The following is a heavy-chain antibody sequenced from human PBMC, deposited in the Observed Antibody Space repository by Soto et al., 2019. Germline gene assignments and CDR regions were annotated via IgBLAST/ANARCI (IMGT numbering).Heavy chain of an antibody. CDR3: ARDSDSGSYYDPNWFDP. CDR1: GGSVSNSY. V-gene: IGHV4-4*07. CDR2: IYASGST. D-gene: IGHD1-26*01. J-gene: IGHJ5*02. Sequence: NPSETLSLTCAVSGGSVSNSYWSWIRQPAGKGLEWLGRIYASGSTTYNPSLKSRLTMSVDTSKNQFSLKLSSVTAADTAVYYCARDSDSGSYYDPNWFDPWGQGTLVTVSS.